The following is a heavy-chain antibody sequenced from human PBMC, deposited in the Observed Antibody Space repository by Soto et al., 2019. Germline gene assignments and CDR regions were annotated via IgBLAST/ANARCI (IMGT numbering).Heavy chain of an antibody. D-gene: IGHD6-13*01. V-gene: IGHV3-11*06. CDR2: ISSSSSYT. Sequence: QVQLVESGGSLVKPGGSLRLSCAASGFTFSDYYMSWIRQAPGKGLEWVSYISSSSSYTNYADSVKGRFTISRDNAKNSLYLQMNSLRAEDTAVYYCARNGRSSWYYNRVDYWGQGTLVTVSS. J-gene: IGHJ4*02. CDR3: ARNGRSSWYYNRVDY. CDR1: GFTFSDYY.